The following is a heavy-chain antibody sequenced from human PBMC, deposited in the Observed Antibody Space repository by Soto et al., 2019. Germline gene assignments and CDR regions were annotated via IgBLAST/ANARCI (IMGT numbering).Heavy chain of an antibody. CDR1: GGSISSGGYY. CDR2: IYYSGST. J-gene: IGHJ6*01. CDR3: ARKRVRGVMPTYYYYGMEV. Sequence: TLSLTCTVSGGSISSGGYYWSWIRQHPVKGLEWIGYIYYSGSTYYNPSLKSRVTISVDTSKNQFSLKLSSVTAADTAVYYCARKRVRGVMPTYYYYGMEVWGQGTTVTLSS. D-gene: IGHD3-10*01. V-gene: IGHV4-31*03.